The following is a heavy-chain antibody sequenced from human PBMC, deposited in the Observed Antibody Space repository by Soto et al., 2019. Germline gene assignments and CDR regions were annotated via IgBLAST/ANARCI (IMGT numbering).Heavy chain of an antibody. CDR3: ATVFEH. CDR2: VDSAGSGT. Sequence: VPLVESGGGSVQPGGSLRLSCVASGITFSGLWMHWVRQVPGKGLVWVARVDSAGSGTSYADSVKGRFTISRDNAKNTLSLQMDSLRVEDTAVYYCATVFEHWGQGIPVTVSS. J-gene: IGHJ4*02. CDR1: GITFSGLW. V-gene: IGHV3-74*01.